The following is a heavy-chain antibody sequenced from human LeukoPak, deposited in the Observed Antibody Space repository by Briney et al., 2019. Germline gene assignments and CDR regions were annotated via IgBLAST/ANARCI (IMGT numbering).Heavy chain of an antibody. J-gene: IGHJ4*02. CDR2: IYYSGST. D-gene: IGHD1/OR15-1a*01. CDR3: ARGFSGSRTTPFDY. V-gene: IGHV4-59*01. CDR1: GGSISSYY. Sequence: SETLSLTCTVSGGSISSYYWSWIRQPPGQGLEWIGYIYYSGSTNYNPSLKSRVTISVDTSKNQFSLKLSSVTAADTAVYYCARGFSGSRTTPFDYWGQGTLVTVSS.